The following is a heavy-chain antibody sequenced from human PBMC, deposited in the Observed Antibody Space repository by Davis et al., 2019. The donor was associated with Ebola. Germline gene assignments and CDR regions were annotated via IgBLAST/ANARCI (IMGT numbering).Heavy chain of an antibody. Sequence: ASVKVSCKASGYIFTNYGVSWLRQAPGQGLEWMGWISAHSGDTNYSQKLQARVTMTTDTSTSTAYMELRSLRSDDTAVYYCARDRITIFELYFDGMDVWGQGTTVTVSS. CDR1: GYIFTNYG. V-gene: IGHV1-18*01. D-gene: IGHD3-3*01. CDR3: ARDRITIFELYFDGMDV. J-gene: IGHJ6*02. CDR2: ISAHSGDT.